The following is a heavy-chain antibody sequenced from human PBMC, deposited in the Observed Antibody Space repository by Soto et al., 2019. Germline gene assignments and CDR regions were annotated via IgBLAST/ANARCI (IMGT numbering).Heavy chain of an antibody. D-gene: IGHD3-22*01. V-gene: IGHV4-4*07. CDR2: IYTSGST. Sequence: QVQLQESGPGLVKPSETLSLTCTVSGGSISSYYWSWIRQPAGKGLEWIGRIYTSGSTNYNPSLKSPVTMSVDTSKNQFSLKLSSVTAADTAVYSCAREGYYYDSSGYYSRFDPWGQGTLVTVSS. J-gene: IGHJ5*02. CDR1: GGSISSYY. CDR3: AREGYYYDSSGYYSRFDP.